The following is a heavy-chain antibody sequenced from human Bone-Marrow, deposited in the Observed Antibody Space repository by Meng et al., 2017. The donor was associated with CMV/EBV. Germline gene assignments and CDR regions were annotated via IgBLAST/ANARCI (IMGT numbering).Heavy chain of an antibody. CDR1: GGSFSGYY. CDR3: ARSGEVEVYYFDY. J-gene: IGHJ4*02. D-gene: IGHD5-24*01. V-gene: IGHV4-34*01. Sequence: SETLSLTCAVYGGSFSGYYWSWIRQPPGKGLEWIGEINHSGSTNYNPSLKSRVTISVDTSKNQFSLKLSSVTAADTAVYYCARSGEVEVYYFDYWGQGTLVTGYS. CDR2: INHSGST.